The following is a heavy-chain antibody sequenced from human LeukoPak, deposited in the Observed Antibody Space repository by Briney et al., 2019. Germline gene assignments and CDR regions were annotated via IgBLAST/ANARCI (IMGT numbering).Heavy chain of an antibody. CDR1: GYSISSGYC. CDR3: ARQGGSSSPYYYYYSDV. Sequence: PSETLSLTCAVSGYSISSGYCWGWIRQPPGKGLEWIGCIYHSGNTYCNPSLKSRVTISVDTSKNQFSLNLSSVTAADTAMYYCARQGGSSSPYYYYYSDVWGKRTTVTVSS. V-gene: IGHV4-38-2*01. D-gene: IGHD6-13*01. J-gene: IGHJ6*03. CDR2: IYHSGNT.